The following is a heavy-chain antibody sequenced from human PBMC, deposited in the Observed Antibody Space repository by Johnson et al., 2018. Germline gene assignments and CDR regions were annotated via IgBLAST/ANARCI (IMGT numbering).Heavy chain of an antibody. CDR2: IYSGGST. CDR1: GFTVSSNY. D-gene: IGHD6-19*01. Sequence: VQLVQSGGGLVQPGGSLRLSCAASGFTVSSNYMSWVRQAPGKGLEWVSVIYSGGSTYYADSVKGRFTISRDNSKNTLYLQMNSLRPEETGVYDCARVYYVGSGWYRGPPAHWGQGTLVTVSS. J-gene: IGHJ1*01. CDR3: ARVYYVGSGWYRGPPAH. V-gene: IGHV3-66*02.